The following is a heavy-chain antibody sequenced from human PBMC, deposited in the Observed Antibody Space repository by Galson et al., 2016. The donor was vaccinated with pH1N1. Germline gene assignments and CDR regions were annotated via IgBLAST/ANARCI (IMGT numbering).Heavy chain of an antibody. CDR2: IYPGDSDT. D-gene: IGHD3/OR15-3a*01. Sequence: QSGAEVKKPGESLKISCKTSGYGFTTSWIGWVRQMPGKGLEWMGVIYPGDSDTRYSPSFQGQVTISADKSISTAYLHWSSLTASDTAIYYFARHEGLDPPAGAYYMDVWGTGTTVTVSS. CDR3: ARHEGLDPPAGAYYMDV. V-gene: IGHV5-51*01. J-gene: IGHJ6*03. CDR1: GYGFTTSW.